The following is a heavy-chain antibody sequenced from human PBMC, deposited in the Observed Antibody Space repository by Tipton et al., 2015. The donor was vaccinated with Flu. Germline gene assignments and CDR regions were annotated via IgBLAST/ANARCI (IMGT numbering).Heavy chain of an antibody. CDR1: GFTFDYYG. V-gene: IGHV3-33*06. CDR3: AKNAGYCSSVTCYRPFDY. J-gene: IGHJ4*02. CDR2: MWSDGGNE. Sequence: SLRLSCAASGFTFDYYGMHWVRQAPGRGLQWVAFMWSDGGNEKYADSVKGRFAISRDNAKNTLYLQMNTLRAEDTAVYYCAKNAGYCSSVTCYRPFDYWGQGILVTVSS. D-gene: IGHD2-2*01.